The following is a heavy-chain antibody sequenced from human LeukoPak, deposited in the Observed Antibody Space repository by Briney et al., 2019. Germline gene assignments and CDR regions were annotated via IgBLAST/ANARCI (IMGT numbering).Heavy chain of an antibody. Sequence: PGGSLRLSCAASGFTFSSYGMHWVRQAPGKGLEWVAFIRYDGSNKYYADSVKGRFTISRDNSKNSLYLQMNSLRAEDTAVYYCASKGQWLVLKGGAFDFWGQGTTVTVSS. CDR3: ASKGQWLVLKGGAFDF. V-gene: IGHV3-30*02. D-gene: IGHD6-19*01. CDR1: GFTFSSYG. CDR2: IRYDGSNK. J-gene: IGHJ3*01.